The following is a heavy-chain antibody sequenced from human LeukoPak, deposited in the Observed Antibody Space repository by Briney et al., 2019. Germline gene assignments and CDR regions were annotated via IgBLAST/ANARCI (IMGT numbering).Heavy chain of an antibody. CDR3: ARTSMDFWGGYSLNWFDP. J-gene: IGHJ5*02. CDR1: GYTFTGYY. Sequence: ASVKVSCKAPGYTFTGYYMHWVRQAPGQGLEWMGWINPNSGGTNYAQKFQGRVTMTRDTSISTAYMELSRLRSDDTAVYYCARTSMDFWGGYSLNWFDPWGQGTLVTVSS. V-gene: IGHV1-2*02. CDR2: INPNSGGT. D-gene: IGHD3-3*01.